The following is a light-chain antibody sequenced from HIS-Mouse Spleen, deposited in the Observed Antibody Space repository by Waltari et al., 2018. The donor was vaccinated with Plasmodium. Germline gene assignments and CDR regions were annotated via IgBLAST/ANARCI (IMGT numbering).Light chain of an antibody. Sequence: SYELTQPPSVSVSPGQTARITCSGDALPKQYAYWYQQKQGQAPVLMIYKDSERHSGITERVSGSSSGTKVTLTISGVQAEDEADYYCQSADSSGTYVVFGGGTKLTVL. CDR2: KDS. CDR3: QSADSSGTYVV. CDR1: ALPKQY. J-gene: IGLJ2*01. V-gene: IGLV3-25*03.